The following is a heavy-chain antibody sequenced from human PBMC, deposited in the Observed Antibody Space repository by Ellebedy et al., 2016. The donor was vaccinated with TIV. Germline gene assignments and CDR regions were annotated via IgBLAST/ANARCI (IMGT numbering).Heavy chain of an antibody. CDR2: FYYSGNT. D-gene: IGHD2-2*01. CDR3: ARHRTLVGYFDL. J-gene: IGHJ2*01. Sequence: MPSETLSLTCTVSGASISTTPYSWGSSRQPPGQGLMGIGSFYYSGNTYYNPSHKRRVTISVDTSKNQFSLKLSSVAAADAAVYYCARHRTLVGYFDLWGRGTLVTVSS. CDR1: GASISTTPYS. V-gene: IGHV4-39*01.